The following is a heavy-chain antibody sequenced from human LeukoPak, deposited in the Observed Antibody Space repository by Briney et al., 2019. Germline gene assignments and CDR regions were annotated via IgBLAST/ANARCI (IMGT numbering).Heavy chain of an antibody. J-gene: IGHJ4*02. D-gene: IGHD2-2*01. V-gene: IGHV3-48*01. Sequence: GGSLRLSCAAFGLTFSSYSMNWVRQAPGKGLEWVSYISSSSSTIYYADSVKGRFTISRDNAKNSLYLQMSSLRVEDTAVYYCANLGSSELSVPASQGNWGQGTLVTVSS. CDR1: GLTFSSYS. CDR2: ISSSSSTI. CDR3: ANLGSSELSVPASQGN.